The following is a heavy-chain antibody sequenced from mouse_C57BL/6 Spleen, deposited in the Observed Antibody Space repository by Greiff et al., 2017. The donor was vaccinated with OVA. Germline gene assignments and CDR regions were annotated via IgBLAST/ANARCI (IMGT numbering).Heavy chain of an antibody. CDR3: AEGTDGSSYFDY. CDR1: GFSFTSYG. V-gene: IGHV2-4*01. Sequence: VMLVESGPGLVQPSPSLSISCTVSGFSFTSYGVHWVRQPPGQGLEWLGVIWSGGSTAYNAAIISRLSIIKDNSKSQVFFKVNSLQADDTAMYYCAEGTDGSSYFDYWGQGTTLTVSS. J-gene: IGHJ2*01. CDR2: IWSGGST. D-gene: IGHD1-1*01.